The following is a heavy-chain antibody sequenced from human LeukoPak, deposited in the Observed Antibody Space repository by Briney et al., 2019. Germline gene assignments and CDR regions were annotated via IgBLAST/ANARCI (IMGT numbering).Heavy chain of an antibody. Sequence: GGSRRLSCAATGFTFSSYWMSWVRQAPGQGLEWVANIKQDGSEKYYVDSVKGRFTISRDSAKNSLYLQMNSLRAEDTAVYYCARDPDYGDYADYWGQGTLVTVSS. CDR3: ARDPDYGDYADY. D-gene: IGHD4-17*01. CDR1: GFTFSSYW. V-gene: IGHV3-7*03. J-gene: IGHJ4*02. CDR2: IKQDGSEK.